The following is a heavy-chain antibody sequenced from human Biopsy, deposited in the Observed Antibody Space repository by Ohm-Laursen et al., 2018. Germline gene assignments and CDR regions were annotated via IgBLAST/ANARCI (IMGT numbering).Heavy chain of an antibody. J-gene: IGHJ2*01. Sequence: GASVTASCNPSGYTFTAFSVHWLRQAPGQGLEWMGWINPKSGETDYPQNFQGRVSMTRDTSISTSYMDLSRLRSDDTAVYYCARGRRHCSGSCSRWYFDLWGRGTLVTVSS. CDR3: ARGRRHCSGSCSRWYFDL. CDR2: INPKSGET. V-gene: IGHV1-2*02. D-gene: IGHD2-15*01. CDR1: GYTFTAFS.